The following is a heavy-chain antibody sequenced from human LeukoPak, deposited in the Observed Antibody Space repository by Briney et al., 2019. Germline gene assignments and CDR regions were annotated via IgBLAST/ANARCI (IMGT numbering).Heavy chain of an antibody. CDR2: INHSGST. CDR1: GGSFSGYY. Sequence: NSSETLSLTCAVYGGSFSGYYWSWIRQPPGKGLEWIGEINHSGSTNYNPSLKSRVTISVDTSKNQFSLKLSSVTAADTAVYYCAGGATVVTYFDYWGQGTLVTVSS. J-gene: IGHJ4*02. D-gene: IGHD4-23*01. CDR3: AGGATVVTYFDY. V-gene: IGHV4-34*01.